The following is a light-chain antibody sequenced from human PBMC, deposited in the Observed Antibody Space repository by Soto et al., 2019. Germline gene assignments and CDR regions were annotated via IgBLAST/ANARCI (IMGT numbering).Light chain of an antibody. CDR2: EVS. V-gene: IGLV2-14*03. J-gene: IGLJ1*01. CDR1: SSDVGGYNS. CDR3: SSYTSTSSYV. Sequence: QSVLTQPASVSGSPGQSITVSCTGTSSDVGGYNSVSWYQQHPGKPPKLIIYEVSNRPSGVSDRFSGSKSGNTASLTISGLRAEDEADYYCSSYTSTSSYVFATGTKVTVL.